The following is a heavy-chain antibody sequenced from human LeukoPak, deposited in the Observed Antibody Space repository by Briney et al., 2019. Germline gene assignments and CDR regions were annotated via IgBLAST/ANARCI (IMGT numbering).Heavy chain of an antibody. J-gene: IGHJ4*02. CDR2: ISGSGGST. D-gene: IGHD5-18*01. CDR3: AKRLRIHLWSLSPFDY. CDR1: GFTFSSYA. V-gene: IGHV3-23*01. Sequence: PGGSLRLSCAASGFTFSSYAMSWVRQAPGKGLEWVSAISGSGGSTYYADSVKGRFTISRDNSKNTLYLQMNSLRAEDTAVYYCAKRLRIHLWSLSPFDYWGQGTLVTVSS.